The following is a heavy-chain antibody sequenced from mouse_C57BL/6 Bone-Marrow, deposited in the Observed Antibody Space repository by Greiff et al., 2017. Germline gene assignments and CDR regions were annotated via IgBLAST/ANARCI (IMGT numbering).Heavy chain of an antibody. D-gene: IGHD2-1*01. CDR1: GFTFSDAW. Sequence: EVQLQQSGGGLVQPGGSMKLSCAASGFTFSDAWMDWVRQSPGQGLAWVAEIRNKANNHASYYAESVKGRFTISRDDSKSSVYLQMNSLRAEATGIYYCTRPYGNYGFDYWGQGTTLTGSS. J-gene: IGHJ2*01. CDR3: TRPYGNYGFDY. CDR2: IRNKANNHAS. V-gene: IGHV6-6*01.